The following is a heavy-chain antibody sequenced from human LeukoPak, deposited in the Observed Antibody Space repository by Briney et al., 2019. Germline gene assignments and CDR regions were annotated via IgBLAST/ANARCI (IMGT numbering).Heavy chain of an antibody. D-gene: IGHD1-1*01. CDR2: VSYDGSYK. J-gene: IGHJ4*02. Sequence: GGSLRLSCAAAGFTFSKFAMHWVRQAPGKGLEWVAVVSYDGSYKYYADSVKGRFTISRDNSKNTLYLQMNSLRAEDTAVYYCARAPGYGAAYYFDYWGQGTLVTVSS. CDR1: GFTFSKFA. CDR3: ARAPGYGAAYYFDY. V-gene: IGHV3-30*04.